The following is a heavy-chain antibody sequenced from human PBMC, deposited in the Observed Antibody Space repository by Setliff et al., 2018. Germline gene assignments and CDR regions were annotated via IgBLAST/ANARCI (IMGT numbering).Heavy chain of an antibody. J-gene: IGHJ4*02. Sequence: PGGSLRLSCAASGFSFNKFAWSWVRQAPGKGLVWVSAIGADGSSVYYINSVRGRFTVSRDNSNDIVYLQMNSLRAEDTAFYYCARATASLPTTASDYWGQGILVTVSS. CDR3: ARATASLPTTASDY. V-gene: IGHV3-23*01. D-gene: IGHD2-21*02. CDR1: GFSFNKFA. CDR2: IGADGSSV.